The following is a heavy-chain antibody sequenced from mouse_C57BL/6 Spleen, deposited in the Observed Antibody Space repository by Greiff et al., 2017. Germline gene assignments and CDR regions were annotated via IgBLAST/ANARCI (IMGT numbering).Heavy chain of an antibody. D-gene: IGHD2-4*01. V-gene: IGHV1-80*01. CDR2: IYPGDGDT. CDR3: ARRYDYDYYAMDY. CDR1: GYAFSSYW. Sequence: QVQLKQSGAELVKPGASVKISCKASGYAFSSYWMNWVKQRPGKGLEWIGQIYPGDGDTNYNGKFKGKATLTADKSSSTAYMQLSSLTSEDSAVYFCARRYDYDYYAMDYWGQGTSVTVSS. J-gene: IGHJ4*01.